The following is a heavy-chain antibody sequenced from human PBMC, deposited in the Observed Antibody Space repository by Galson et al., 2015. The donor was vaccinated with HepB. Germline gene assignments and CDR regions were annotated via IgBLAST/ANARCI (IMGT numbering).Heavy chain of an antibody. CDR2: ISSDGNNK. J-gene: IGHJ5*02. Sequence: SLRLSCAASGFTFSSNEMHWVRQAPGKGPEWVAVISSDGNNKYYADSVKGRFTISRDKAKNTLYLQMNSLRAEDTAVYYCAKDALVAVAGYNWCCPWGQGTLVTVSS. CDR1: GFTFSSNE. D-gene: IGHD6-19*01. V-gene: IGHV3-30-3*01. CDR3: AKDALVAVAGYNWCCP.